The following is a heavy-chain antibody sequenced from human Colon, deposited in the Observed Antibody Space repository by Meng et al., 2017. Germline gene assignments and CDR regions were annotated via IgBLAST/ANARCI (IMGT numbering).Heavy chain of an antibody. CDR3: AREREGEHDYGDRFFDY. Sequence: QGQLVQMGAEGKKPGASGKVSCKASGYTFTGYYMHWVRQAPGQGLEWMGRINPNRGVTNHAQKFQGRVTMTRDTSISTAYMELSRVRFDDTAVYYCAREREGEHDYGDRFFDYWGQGTLVTVSS. CDR2: INPNRGVT. J-gene: IGHJ4*02. CDR1: GYTFTGYY. D-gene: IGHD4-17*01. V-gene: IGHV1-2*06.